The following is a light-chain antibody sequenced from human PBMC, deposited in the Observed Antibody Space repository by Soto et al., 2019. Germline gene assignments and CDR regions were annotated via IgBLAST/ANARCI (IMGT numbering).Light chain of an antibody. CDR3: QQYNNWPRT. J-gene: IGKJ4*01. Sequence: EIVMTQSPATLSVSPGERATLSCRASQSVSSNFAWYQQKPGKAPRLFIYGAATRATGIPARFSGSGSGTEFSPTISSLQSEDFSVYYCQQYNNWPRTFGGGTKVEIK. CDR1: QSVSSN. V-gene: IGKV3-15*01. CDR2: GAA.